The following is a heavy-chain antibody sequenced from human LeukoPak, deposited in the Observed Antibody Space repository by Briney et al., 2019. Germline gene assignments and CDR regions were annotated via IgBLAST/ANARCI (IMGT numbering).Heavy chain of an antibody. D-gene: IGHD3-3*01. J-gene: IGHJ4*02. CDR1: GFTFSSYS. V-gene: IGHV3-21*01. CDR3: ARVHRQVLRFLEWINFDY. Sequence: MSGGSLRLSCAASGFTFSSYSMNWVRQAPGKGLEWVSSISSSSSYIYYADSVKGRFTISRDNAKNSLYLQMNSLRAEDTAVYYCARVHRQVLRFLEWINFDYWGQGTLVTVSS. CDR2: ISSSSSYI.